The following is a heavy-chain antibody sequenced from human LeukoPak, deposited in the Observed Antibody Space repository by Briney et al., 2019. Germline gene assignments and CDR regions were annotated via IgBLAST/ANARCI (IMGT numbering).Heavy chain of an antibody. Sequence: ASVKVSCKASGYTFTSYDINWVRQAPGQGLEWMGIINPSGGSTSYAQKFQGRVTMTRDTSTSTVYMELSSLRSEDTAVYYCASTKRWLQWTSYDYWGQGTLVTVSS. CDR1: GYTFTSYD. J-gene: IGHJ4*02. CDR3: ASTKRWLQWTSYDY. CDR2: INPSGGST. D-gene: IGHD5-24*01. V-gene: IGHV1-46*01.